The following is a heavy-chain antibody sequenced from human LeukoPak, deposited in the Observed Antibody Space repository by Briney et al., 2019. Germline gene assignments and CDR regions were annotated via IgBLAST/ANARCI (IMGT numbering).Heavy chain of an antibody. CDR2: IYYSGST. CDR3: ARGSDGYFSL. D-gene: IGHD3-22*01. V-gene: IGHV4-61*01. Sequence: SETLSLTCTVSGGSVSSGSYYWSWIRQPPGKGLEWIGYIYYSGSTNYNPSLKSRVTISVDTSKNQFSLKLSSVTAADTAVYYCARGSDGYFSLWGQGTLVTVSS. J-gene: IGHJ4*02. CDR1: GGSVSSGSYY.